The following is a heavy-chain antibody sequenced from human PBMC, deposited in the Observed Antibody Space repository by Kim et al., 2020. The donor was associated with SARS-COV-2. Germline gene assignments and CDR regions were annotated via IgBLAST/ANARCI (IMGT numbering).Heavy chain of an antibody. CDR1: GFTFNTFR. D-gene: IGHD5-18*01. CDR3: ARDVGGGRGYNYALGGAFDS. J-gene: IGHJ4*02. CDR2: MNQDGSEQ. Sequence: GGSLRLSCAASGFTFNTFRMSWVRQAPGKGLEWVASMNQDGSEQYYVDSVKGRFSISRDSAKKSVYLQMKSLRVEDTALYYCARDVGGGRGYNYALGGAFDSWGQGTLVTVSS. V-gene: IGHV3-7*01.